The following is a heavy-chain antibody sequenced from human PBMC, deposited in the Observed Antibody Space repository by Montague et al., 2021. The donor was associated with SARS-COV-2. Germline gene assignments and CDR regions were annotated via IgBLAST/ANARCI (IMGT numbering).Heavy chain of an antibody. Sequence: SETLSLTCAVSGASFSGYYWSWIRQPPGKGLEWIGEVNHSGNTTYNPSLKSRVTMSVDTYKNQFSLRLSSVTAADTAVYYCAKGTRVYDTGVVVAGWFDIWGQGTLVTVSS. V-gene: IGHV4-34*01. D-gene: IGHD2-15*01. CDR3: AKGTRVYDTGVVVAGWFDI. CDR2: VNHSGNT. CDR1: GASFSGYY. J-gene: IGHJ5*02.